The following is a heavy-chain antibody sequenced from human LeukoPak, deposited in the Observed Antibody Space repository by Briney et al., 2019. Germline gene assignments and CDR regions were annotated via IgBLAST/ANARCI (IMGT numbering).Heavy chain of an antibody. V-gene: IGHV4-30-4*01. D-gene: IGHD6-13*01. Sequence: SETLSLTCTVSGGSINSGDFYWSWLRQLPGKGLEWIGYISDNGNTYYSPSLRSRVIVSSDISDDQFSLNLKSVTAADTAIYYCARGWRSTSWYIAAFDLWGPGTAVAVVS. CDR2: ISDNGNT. CDR1: GGSINSGDFY. J-gene: IGHJ3*01. CDR3: ARGWRSTSWYIAAFDL.